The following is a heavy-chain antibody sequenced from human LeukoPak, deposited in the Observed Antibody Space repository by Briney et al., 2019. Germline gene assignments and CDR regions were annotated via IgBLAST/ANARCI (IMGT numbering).Heavy chain of an antibody. J-gene: IGHJ4*02. CDR1: GGSISSGGFY. Sequence: SPTLSLTCTVSGGSISSGGFYWRRIPQHPGKGLELIGYIYNSTNINYNPSLKRRVTISIDTSKNQFSLKLSSVTAADTAVYYCARGGYGAPDYWGQGTLVTVSS. CDR2: IYNSTNI. D-gene: IGHD4-17*01. CDR3: ARGGYGAPDY. V-gene: IGHV4-31*03.